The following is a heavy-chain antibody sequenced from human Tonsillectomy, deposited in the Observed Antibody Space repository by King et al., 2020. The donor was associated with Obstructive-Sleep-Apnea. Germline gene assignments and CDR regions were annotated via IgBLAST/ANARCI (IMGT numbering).Heavy chain of an antibody. D-gene: IGHD3-22*01. CDR3: ATYYYGSGYPKYYVDY. CDR2: IYYSGSS. Sequence: VQLQESGPGLVKPSQTLSLTCTVSGGSISSSAYYWSWIRQPPGKGLEWIGYIYYSGSSYYNPSLKSRITISVDTSKNQFSLKLSSVTAADTSLSYCATYYYGSGYPKYYVDYWGQGTLVTVSS. J-gene: IGHJ4*02. V-gene: IGHV4-30-4*01. CDR1: GGSISSSAYY.